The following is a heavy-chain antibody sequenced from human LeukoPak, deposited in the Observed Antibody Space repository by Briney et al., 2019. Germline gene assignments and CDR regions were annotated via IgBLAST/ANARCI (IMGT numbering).Heavy chain of an antibody. Sequence: SETLSLTCTVSGGSISSSSYYWGWIRQPPGKGLEWIGSIYYSGSTYYNPSLKSRVTISVDTSKNQFSLKLSSVTAADTAVYYCARSHRYYDILTGSAFGAFDIWGQGTMVTVSS. D-gene: IGHD3-9*01. CDR3: ARSHRYYDILTGSAFGAFDI. J-gene: IGHJ3*02. CDR2: IYYSGST. CDR1: GGSISSSSYY. V-gene: IGHV4-39*07.